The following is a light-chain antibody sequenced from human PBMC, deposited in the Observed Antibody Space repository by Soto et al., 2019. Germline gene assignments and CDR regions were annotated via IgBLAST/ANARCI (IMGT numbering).Light chain of an antibody. CDR2: DVS. V-gene: IGLV2-14*03. J-gene: IGLJ1*01. Sequence: QSALTQSASVSGSPGQSITISCTGTSSDVGASNYVSWYQHHPGKAPKLMIYDVSNRPSGVSNRFSGSKSGNTASLTISGLQTEDEADYYCSSYTSSTTYVFGTGTQLTVL. CDR1: SSDVGASNY. CDR3: SSYTSSTTYV.